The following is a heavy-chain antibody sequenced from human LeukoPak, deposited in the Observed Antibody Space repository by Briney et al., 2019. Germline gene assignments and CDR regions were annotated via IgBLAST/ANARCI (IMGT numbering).Heavy chain of an antibody. CDR3: VTRIAATY. CDR2: IYTGGNT. V-gene: IGHV3-66*01. D-gene: IGHD6-6*01. CDR1: GFTFSSYA. Sequence: GGSLRLSCAASGFTFSSYAMSWVRQAPGRGREWVSLIYTGGNTYYADSVKGRFTISRDQSKNTLYLQMNSLRGEDTALYYCVTRIAATYWGQGALVTVSS. J-gene: IGHJ4*02.